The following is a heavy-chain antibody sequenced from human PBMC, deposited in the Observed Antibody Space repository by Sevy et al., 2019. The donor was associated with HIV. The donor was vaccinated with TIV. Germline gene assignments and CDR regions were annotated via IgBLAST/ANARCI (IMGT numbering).Heavy chain of an antibody. CDR2: ISSSSSTI. J-gene: IGHJ5*02. Sequence: GGSLRLSCAASGFTFSSYSMNWVRQAPGKGLEWVSYISSSSSTIYYADSVKGRFTISRENAKNSLYLQMNSLRAEDTALYYCARRSNPGPSYYDFWSGYYTGWFDPWGQGTLVTVSS. V-gene: IGHV3-48*01. CDR1: GFTFSSYS. D-gene: IGHD3-3*01. CDR3: ARRSNPGPSYYDFWSGYYTGWFDP.